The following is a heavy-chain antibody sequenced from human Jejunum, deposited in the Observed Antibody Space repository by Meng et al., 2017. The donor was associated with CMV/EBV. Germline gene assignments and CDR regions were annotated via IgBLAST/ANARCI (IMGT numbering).Heavy chain of an antibody. CDR1: TYW. J-gene: IGHJ4*02. D-gene: IGHD4/OR15-4a*01. V-gene: IGHV3-74*03. Sequence: TYWMNWVRQVPGKGLMWLSYISTDATKIAYADSVKGRFFISRDNTKNTLYLQMNSLRPDDSAIYYCARPPSLWDYGAHQPFNLWGRGTLVTVSS. CDR3: ARPPSLWDYGAHQPFNL. CDR2: ISTDATKI.